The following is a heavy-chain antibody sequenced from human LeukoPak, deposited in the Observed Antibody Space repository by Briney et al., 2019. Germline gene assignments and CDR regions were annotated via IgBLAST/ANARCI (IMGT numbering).Heavy chain of an antibody. D-gene: IGHD3-10*01. CDR2: ISYSGST. CDR1: GGSLSSYY. J-gene: IGHJ5*02. CDR3: ARGGYYGSGNDFRFDP. Sequence: SETLSLTCSVSGGSLSSYYWSWIRQPPGKGLEWIGYISYSGSTNYNPSLKSRVTISVDTSKNQFSLKLSSVTAADTAVYYCARGGYYGSGNDFRFDPWGQGTLVTVSS. V-gene: IGHV4-59*01.